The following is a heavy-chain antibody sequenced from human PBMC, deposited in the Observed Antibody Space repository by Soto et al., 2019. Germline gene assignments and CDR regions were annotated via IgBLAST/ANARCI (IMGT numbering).Heavy chain of an antibody. J-gene: IGHJ6*02. Sequence: GASVKVSCEASGGTFSSYAISWVRQAPGQGLEWMGGIIPIFGTANYAQKLQGRVTITADESTSTAYMELSSLRSEDTAVYYCARDRGVYYYGMDVWGQGTTVTVSS. CDR1: GGTFSSYA. CDR3: ARDRGVYYYGMDV. D-gene: IGHD3-16*01. CDR2: IIPIFGTA. V-gene: IGHV1-69*13.